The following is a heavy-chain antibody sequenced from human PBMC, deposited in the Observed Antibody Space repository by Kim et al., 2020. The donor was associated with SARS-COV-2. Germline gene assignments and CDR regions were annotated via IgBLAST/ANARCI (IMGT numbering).Heavy chain of an antibody. D-gene: IGHD3-3*01. CDR3: ARDRDFWSGYYFVGGRRYWFDP. CDR1: GYTFTSYA. Sequence: ASVKVSCKASGYTFTSYAMHWVRQAPGQRLEWMGWINAGNGNTKYSQKFQGRVTITRETSASTAYMELSSLRSEDTAVYYCARDRDFWSGYYFVGGRRYWFDPWGQGTLVTVSS. V-gene: IGHV1-3*01. CDR2: INAGNGNT. J-gene: IGHJ5*02.